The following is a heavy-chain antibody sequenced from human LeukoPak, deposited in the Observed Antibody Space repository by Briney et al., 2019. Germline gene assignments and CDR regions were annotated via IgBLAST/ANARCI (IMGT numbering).Heavy chain of an antibody. V-gene: IGHV3-30*04. CDR2: ISYDGSNK. D-gene: IGHD6-19*01. J-gene: IGHJ6*02. CDR1: GFDFSSYA. CDR3: ASRAVAVRYYYYGMDV. Sequence: GGSLRLSCAASGFDFSSYAMHWVRQAPGKGLEWVAVISYDGSNKYYADSVKGRFTISRDNSKNTLYLQMNSLRAEDTAVYYCASRAVAVRYYYYGMDVWGQGTTVTVSS.